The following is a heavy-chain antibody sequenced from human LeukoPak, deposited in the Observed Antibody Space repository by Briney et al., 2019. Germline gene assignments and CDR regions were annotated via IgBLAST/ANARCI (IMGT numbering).Heavy chain of an antibody. CDR3: ARTSTMTSRWFDP. D-gene: IGHD3-22*01. Sequence: PSETLSLTCIVSGGSISSGDYYWSWIRQPPGKGLEWIGYIYYSGSTYYNPSLKSRVTISVDTSKNQFSLRLSSVTAADTAVYYCARTSTMTSRWFDPWGQGTLVTVSS. J-gene: IGHJ5*02. CDR1: GGSISSGDYY. V-gene: IGHV4-30-4*01. CDR2: IYYSGST.